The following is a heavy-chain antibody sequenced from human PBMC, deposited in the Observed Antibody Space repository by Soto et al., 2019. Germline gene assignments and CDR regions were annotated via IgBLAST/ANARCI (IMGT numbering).Heavy chain of an antibody. D-gene: IGHD3-3*01. CDR2: VTSDGSST. V-gene: IGHV3-74*01. Sequence: EVQMVESGGGLVQPGGSLRLACAASGFTFSSYWMHWFRQAPGKGLVWVSRVTSDGSSTSYADSVKGRFTISRDNAKNSMYLQMDTVRAEDTGGYDCARCRDFWSGYYTAFAHWGQGTLVTVS. CDR3: ARCRDFWSGYYTAFAH. CDR1: GFTFSSYW. J-gene: IGHJ4*02.